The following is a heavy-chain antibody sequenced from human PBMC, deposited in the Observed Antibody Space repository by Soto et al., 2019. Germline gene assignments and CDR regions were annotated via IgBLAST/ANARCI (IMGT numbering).Heavy chain of an antibody. CDR1: GFTFSSYG. J-gene: IGHJ4*02. V-gene: IGHV3-30*03. CDR3: ASGRHYDILTGRPPVPGSFDY. CDR2: ISYDGSNK. Sequence: GGSLRLSCAASGFTFSSYGMHWVRQAPGKGLEWVAVISYDGSNKYYADSVKGRFTISRDNSKNTLYLQMNSLRAEDTAVYYCASGRHYDILTGRPPVPGSFDYWGQGTLVTVSS. D-gene: IGHD3-9*01.